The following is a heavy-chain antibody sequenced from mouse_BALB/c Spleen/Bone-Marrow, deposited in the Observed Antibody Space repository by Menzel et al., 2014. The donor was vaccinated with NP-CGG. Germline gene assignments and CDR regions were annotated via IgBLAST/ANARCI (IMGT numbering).Heavy chain of an antibody. CDR1: GFTFTDYY. J-gene: IGHJ3*01. CDR3: ARGWITTGFAY. CDR2: IRNKANGYTT. Sequence: EVKLVESGGGLVQPGGSLRLSCATSGFTFTDYYMSWVRQPPGKALEWLGFIRNKANGYTTEYSASVKGGFTISRDNSQSILYLQMNTLRAEDSATYYCARGWITTGFAYWGQGTLVTVSA. D-gene: IGHD1-1*01. V-gene: IGHV7-3*02.